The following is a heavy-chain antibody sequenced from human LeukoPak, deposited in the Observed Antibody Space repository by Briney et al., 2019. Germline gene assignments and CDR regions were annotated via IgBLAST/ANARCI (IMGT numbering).Heavy chain of an antibody. CDR1: GFTFSRYA. J-gene: IGHJ4*02. Sequence: PGGSLRLSCAASGFTFSRYAMHCVRQAPGKGLEGVAITSYDGSNKYSADSVKGHFTISRDTSKNTLHLQMSSLRAEDTAVYYCARDNGVTAVAGHFDYWGQGTLVTVSS. CDR2: TSYDGSNK. CDR3: ARDNGVTAVAGHFDY. V-gene: IGHV3-30-3*01. D-gene: IGHD6-19*01.